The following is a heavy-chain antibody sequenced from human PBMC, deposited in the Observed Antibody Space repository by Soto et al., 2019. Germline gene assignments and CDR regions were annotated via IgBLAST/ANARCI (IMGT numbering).Heavy chain of an antibody. D-gene: IGHD5-18*01. V-gene: IGHV1-69*12. J-gene: IGHJ4*02. CDR3: AKGVDTDMVCAY. Sequence: QVQLVQSGAEVKKPGSSVKVSCKASGGTFSSYAISWVRQAPGQGLEWMGGIIPIFGTANYAQKFQGRVXIXAXXTTSTAYMELSSLRPEDKAVYCCAKGVDTDMVCAYWGQGTLVTVSS. CDR2: IIPIFGTA. CDR1: GGTFSSYA.